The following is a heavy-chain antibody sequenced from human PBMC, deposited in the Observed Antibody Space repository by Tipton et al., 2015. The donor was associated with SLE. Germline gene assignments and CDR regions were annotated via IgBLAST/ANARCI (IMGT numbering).Heavy chain of an antibody. CDR1: GGSISGQY. D-gene: IGHD3-3*01. J-gene: IGHJ4*02. V-gene: IGHV4-59*11. CDR3: ARINYNFWTGGDN. Sequence: TLSLTCTVSGGSISGQYWSWIRQPPGKGLEWIGYIYYSGSTNYNPSLKSRVTISVDTSKNQFSLKLSSVTAADTAVYYCARINYNFWTGGDNWGQGTLVTVSS. CDR2: IYYSGST.